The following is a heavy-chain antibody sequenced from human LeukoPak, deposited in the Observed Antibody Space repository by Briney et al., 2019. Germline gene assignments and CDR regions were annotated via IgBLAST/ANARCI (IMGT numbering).Heavy chain of an antibody. CDR1: GYTFTSYG. J-gene: IGHJ4*02. Sequence: ASVRVSCKASGYTFTSYGISWVRQAPGQGLEWMGWISAYNGNTNYAQKLQGRVTMTIDTSTSTAYMELRSLRSDDTAVYYCARNIVVVVAAKEGPRYYFDYWGQGTLVTVSS. D-gene: IGHD2-15*01. V-gene: IGHV1-18*01. CDR2: ISAYNGNT. CDR3: ARNIVVVVAAKEGPRYYFDY.